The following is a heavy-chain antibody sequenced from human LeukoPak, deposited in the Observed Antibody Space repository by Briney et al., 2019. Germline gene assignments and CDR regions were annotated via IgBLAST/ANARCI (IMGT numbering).Heavy chain of an antibody. CDR1: GYTFTGYY. D-gene: IGHD2-2*01. V-gene: IGHV1-2*02. Sequence: ASVKVSCKASGYTFTGYYIHWVRQAPGQGLEWMGWINPNSGGTNYAQKFQGRVTMTRDTSISTAYMELSSLRSDDTPVYYCARGDCSSSSCQWVNWFDPWGQGTLVTVSS. CDR3: ARGDCSSSSCQWVNWFDP. CDR2: INPNSGGT. J-gene: IGHJ5*02.